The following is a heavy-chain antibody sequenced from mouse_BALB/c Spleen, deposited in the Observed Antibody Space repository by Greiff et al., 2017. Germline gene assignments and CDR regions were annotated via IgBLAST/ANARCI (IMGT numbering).Heavy chain of an antibody. CDR2: ISDGGSYT. J-gene: IGHJ4*01. CDR3: AREGTTAKMDY. D-gene: IGHD1-2*01. CDR1: GFTFSDYY. V-gene: IGHV5-4*02. Sequence: EVKLVESGGGLVKPGGSLKLSCAASGFTFSDYYMYWVRQTPEKRLEWVATISDGGSYTYYPDSVKGRFTISRDNAKNNLYLQMSSLKSEDTAMYYCAREGTTAKMDYWGQGTSVTVSS.